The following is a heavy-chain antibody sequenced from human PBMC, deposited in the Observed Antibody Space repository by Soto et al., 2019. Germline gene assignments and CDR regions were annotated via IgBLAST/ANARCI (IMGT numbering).Heavy chain of an antibody. D-gene: IGHD2-15*01. J-gene: IGHJ4*02. CDR1: GYSFSTYG. CDR2: ISVFNGNT. Sequence: ASVKVSCKTSGYSFSTYGISWVRQAPGQGLEWMGWISVFNGNTHYAQNLQGRVTMTIDTSTTTAYMELSSLRSEDTAVYYCARDLGGWPDYWGQGTLVTVSS. V-gene: IGHV1-18*01. CDR3: ARDLGGWPDY.